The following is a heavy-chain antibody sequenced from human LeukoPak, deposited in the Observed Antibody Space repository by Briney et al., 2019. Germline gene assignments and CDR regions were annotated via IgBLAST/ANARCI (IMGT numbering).Heavy chain of an antibody. V-gene: IGHV4-30-4*08. CDR1: GGSISSGDYY. CDR2: IYYSGST. J-gene: IGHJ5*02. D-gene: IGHD5-18*01. Sequence: SQTLSLTCTFSGGSISSGDYYWIWIRQPPGKGLEWIGYIYYSGSTYYNPSLKSRVTISVDTSKNQFSLKLSSVTAADTAVYYCASSTAMDSWVLNWFGPWGQGTLVTVSS. CDR3: ASSTAMDSWVLNWFGP.